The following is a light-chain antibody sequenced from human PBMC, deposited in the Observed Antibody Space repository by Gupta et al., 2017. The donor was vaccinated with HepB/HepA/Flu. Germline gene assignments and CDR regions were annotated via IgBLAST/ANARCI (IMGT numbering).Light chain of an antibody. Sequence: QPALTQPPSASGSPGQSVTISCTGTSSDVGGYNYVSWYQQHPGNSPNLMIYDVSKRPSAVPHRLSGSTSGPSASLTVSGLQAEASADYYCRSYAGSNRVFGGGTKLTVL. J-gene: IGLJ2*01. V-gene: IGLV2-8*01. CDR3: RSYAGSNRV. CDR2: DVS. CDR1: SSDVGGYNY.